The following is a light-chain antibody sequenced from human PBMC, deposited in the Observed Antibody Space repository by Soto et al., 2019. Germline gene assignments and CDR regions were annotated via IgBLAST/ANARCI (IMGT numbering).Light chain of an antibody. J-gene: IGKJ1*01. V-gene: IGKV3-20*01. CDR3: HQYCSSPLT. Sequence: ELVWTQSPGTLSFSPGERATLSCRASEGVASNSLAWYQHKPGQAHRLLSFGASNRTTGIPDRFSGRGSGTDVMLTISRVEPEDFAVYYCHQYCSSPLTLGQGTKVDIK. CDR2: GAS. CDR1: EGVASNS.